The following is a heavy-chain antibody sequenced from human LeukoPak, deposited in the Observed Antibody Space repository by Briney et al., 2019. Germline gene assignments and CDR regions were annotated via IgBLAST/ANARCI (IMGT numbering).Heavy chain of an antibody. J-gene: IGHJ4*02. CDR3: ARGKYYYDSSGDYFDY. V-gene: IGHV3-48*03. Sequence: GGSLRLSCAASGFTFSSYEMNWVRQAPGKGLEWVSYISSSGSSIYYADSVKGRFTISRDNAKNSLYLQMNSLRAEGTAVYYCARGKYYYDSSGDYFDYWGQGTLVTVSS. D-gene: IGHD3-22*01. CDR2: ISSSGSSI. CDR1: GFTFSSYE.